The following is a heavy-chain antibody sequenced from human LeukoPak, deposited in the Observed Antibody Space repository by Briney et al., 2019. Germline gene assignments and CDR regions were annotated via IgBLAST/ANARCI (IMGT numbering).Heavy chain of an antibody. J-gene: IGHJ4*02. Sequence: PGGSLRLSCAATGFAFSNYAMSWARQAPGKGLEWVSGISGSGGSTYYADSVKGRFTISRDNSKNTLYLQMNSLRAEDTAVYYCAKDRWNTVMAHFGYWGQGTLVTVSS. D-gene: IGHD5-18*01. CDR1: GFAFSNYA. CDR2: ISGSGGST. CDR3: AKDRWNTVMAHFGY. V-gene: IGHV3-23*01.